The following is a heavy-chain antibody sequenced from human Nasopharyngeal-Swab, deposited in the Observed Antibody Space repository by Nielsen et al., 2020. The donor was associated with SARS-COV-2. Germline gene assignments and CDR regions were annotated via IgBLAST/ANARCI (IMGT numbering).Heavy chain of an antibody. Sequence: TLSLTCAVSGGSISSYYWSWIRQPPGKGLEWIGYIYYSGSTNYNPSLKSRVTISVDTSKNQFSLKLSSVTAADTAVYYCARGRGYCSSTSCSYYFDYWGQGTLVTVSS. V-gene: IGHV4-59*12. CDR1: GGSISSYY. D-gene: IGHD2-2*01. J-gene: IGHJ4*02. CDR2: IYYSGST. CDR3: ARGRGYCSSTSCSYYFDY.